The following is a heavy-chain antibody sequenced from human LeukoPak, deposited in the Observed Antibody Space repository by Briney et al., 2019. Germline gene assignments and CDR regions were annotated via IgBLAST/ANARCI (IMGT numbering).Heavy chain of an antibody. J-gene: IGHJ6*02. D-gene: IGHD2-2*02. CDR1: GYSFSSYW. CDR2: IYPGDSDT. CDR3: ARHSQLGYCSSTSCYTDYYYGMDV. V-gene: IGHV5-51*01. Sequence: GESLKISCKASGYSFSSYWIGWVRQMPGKGLEWMGIIYPGDSDTRYRPSFQGQVTISADKSISTAYLQWSSLKASDTAMYYCARHSQLGYCSSTSCYTDYYYGMDVWGQGTTVTVSS.